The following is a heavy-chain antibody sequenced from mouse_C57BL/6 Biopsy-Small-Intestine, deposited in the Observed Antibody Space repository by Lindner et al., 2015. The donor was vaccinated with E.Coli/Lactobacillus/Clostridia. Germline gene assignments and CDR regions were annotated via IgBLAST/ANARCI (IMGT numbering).Heavy chain of an antibody. CDR1: GYTFTDYN. Sequence: VQLQESGPELVKPGASVKMSCKASGYTFTDYNMHWVKQSHGKSLEWIGYINPNNGGTTYNQKFRGKATLTVNKSSSTAYMELRSLTSEDSAVYYCARRPLLWLRRGAMDYWGQGTSVTVSS. CDR3: ARRPLLWLRRGAMDY. CDR2: INPNNGGT. V-gene: IGHV1-22*01. J-gene: IGHJ4*01. D-gene: IGHD2-2*01.